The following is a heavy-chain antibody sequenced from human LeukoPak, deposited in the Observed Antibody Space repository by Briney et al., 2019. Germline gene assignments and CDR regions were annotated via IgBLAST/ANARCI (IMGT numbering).Heavy chain of an antibody. D-gene: IGHD6-13*01. CDR3: ARTPITTAGMLDN. CDR2: IYYGGNT. Sequence: SETLSLTCTVSGGSIISYYWSWIRQPPGKGLEWIGYIYYGGNTNYNPSLKSRVTISIDTSNNQFSLKLTSVTAADTAVYYCARTPITTAGMLDNWGQGTLVTVSP. CDR1: GGSIISYY. J-gene: IGHJ4*02. V-gene: IGHV4-59*08.